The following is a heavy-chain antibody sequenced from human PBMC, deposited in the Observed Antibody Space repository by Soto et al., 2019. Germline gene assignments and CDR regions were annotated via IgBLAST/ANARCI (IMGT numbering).Heavy chain of an antibody. J-gene: IGHJ4*02. CDR1: GGSFSGYY. CDR3: ARGGICWYGAPNDLFAF. V-gene: IGHV4-34*01. D-gene: IGHD6-13*01. CDR2: INHSGST. Sequence: PSETLYLTCAVYGGSFSGYYWSWIRQPPGKGLEWIGEINHSGSTNYNPSLKSRVTISVDTSKNQFSLKLSSVTAADTAVYYCARGGICWYGAPNDLFAFWAQGTSVTVSS.